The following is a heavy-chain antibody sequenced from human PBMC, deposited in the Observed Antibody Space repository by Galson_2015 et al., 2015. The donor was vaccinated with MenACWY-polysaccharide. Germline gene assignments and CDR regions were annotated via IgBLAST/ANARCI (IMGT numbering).Heavy chain of an antibody. Sequence: SLRLSCAASEFTFSRCGMHWVRQAPGKGLEWVAFIPSHGSNKVYEDSVKGRFTISRDNSKNTLYLEMNNLRTEDTAVYYCVNGELKPDLEYFQHCGQGTLVIVSS. V-gene: IGHV3-30*18. J-gene: IGHJ1*01. CDR3: VNGELKPDLEYFQH. CDR1: EFTFSRCG. CDR2: IPSHGSNK. D-gene: IGHD1-1*01.